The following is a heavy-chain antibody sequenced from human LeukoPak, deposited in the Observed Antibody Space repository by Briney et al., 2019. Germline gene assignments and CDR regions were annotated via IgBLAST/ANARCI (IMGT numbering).Heavy chain of an antibody. J-gene: IGHJ4*02. CDR1: GGSISGYY. V-gene: IGHV4-59*08. D-gene: IGHD3-22*01. CDR3: ARHRKYDDSAYYDDC. CDR2: IYYSGTT. Sequence: SETLSLTCTVSGGSISGYYWSWIRQYPGKGLEWIGYIYYSGTTHYNPSLKSRITMSVDTSKNQFSLKVSSVTAADTAVYYCARHRKYDDSAYYDDCWGQGTLVTVSS.